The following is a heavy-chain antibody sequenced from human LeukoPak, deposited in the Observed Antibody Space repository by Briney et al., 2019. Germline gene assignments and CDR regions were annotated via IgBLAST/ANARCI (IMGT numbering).Heavy chain of an antibody. CDR3: ARVTYYDILTGYAEYFQH. J-gene: IGHJ1*01. V-gene: IGHV3-21*01. Sequence: GGSLRLSCVVSGFTFSRYWMSWVRQAPGKGLEWVSSISSSSSYIYCADSVKGRFTTSRDNAKNSLYLQMNSLRAEDTAVYYCARVTYYDILTGYAEYFQHWGQGTLVTVSS. CDR2: ISSSSSYI. CDR1: GFTFSRYW. D-gene: IGHD3-9*01.